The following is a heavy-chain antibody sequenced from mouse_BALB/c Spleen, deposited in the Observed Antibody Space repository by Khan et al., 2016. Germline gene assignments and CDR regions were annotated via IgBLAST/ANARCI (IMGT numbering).Heavy chain of an antibody. J-gene: IGHJ4*01. CDR1: GFTFSNYW. CDR2: IRLKSNNYAT. V-gene: IGHV6-6*02. CDR3: TRDDYYAMDY. Sequence: EVKLEESGGGLVQPGGSMKLSCVASGFTFSNYWMNWVRQSPEKGLEWVAEIRLKSNNYATHYAESVKGRFTISRDDSKSSVYLQMNNLRAEDTGICYCTRDDYYAMDYWGQGTSVTVSS.